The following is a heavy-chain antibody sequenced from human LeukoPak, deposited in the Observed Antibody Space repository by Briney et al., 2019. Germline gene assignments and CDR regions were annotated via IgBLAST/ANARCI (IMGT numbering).Heavy chain of an antibody. Sequence: PSETLSLTCTASGGSISSSSYYWGWIRQPPGTGLEGIGSNYYSGNTYYNPSRKSRDTISVDTPKNHYSLKLSSVTAADTAVYYCAIRTPQGITDTPYFDYWGQGTLVTVSS. J-gene: IGHJ4*02. D-gene: IGHD1-20*01. CDR1: GGSISSSSYY. CDR2: NYYSGNT. CDR3: AIRTPQGITDTPYFDY. V-gene: IGHV4-39*02.